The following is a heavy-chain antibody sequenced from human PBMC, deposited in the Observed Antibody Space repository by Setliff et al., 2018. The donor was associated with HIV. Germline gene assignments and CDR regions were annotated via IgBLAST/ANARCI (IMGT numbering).Heavy chain of an antibody. CDR3: ATLDPSGGNFLAY. V-gene: IGHV4-4*09. J-gene: IGHJ4*02. D-gene: IGHD2-21*02. Sequence: PSETLSLTCTVSGDTDFYWSWIRQSPGKGLEWIGYIHASGKANYNPSLKSRVTISLDTSKMQFSLRLTSVTAADTAVYYCATLDPSGGNFLAYWSQGTLVTVSS. CDR2: IHASGKA. CDR1: GDTDFY.